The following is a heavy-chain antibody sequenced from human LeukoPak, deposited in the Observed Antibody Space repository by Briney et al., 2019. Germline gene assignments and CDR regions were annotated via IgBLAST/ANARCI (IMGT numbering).Heavy chain of an antibody. CDR1: GFTFSNAW. D-gene: IGHD2-15*01. J-gene: IGHJ2*01. CDR3: TTQGVVAVGSSYWYFDL. CDR2: IKSKTDGGTT. Sequence: PGGSQRLSCAASGFTFSNAWMSWVRQAPGKGLEWVGRIKSKTDGGTTDYAAPVKGKFTISRDDSKNTLYLQMNSLRTEDTAVYYCTTQGVVAVGSSYWYFDLWGRGTLVTVSS. V-gene: IGHV3-15*01.